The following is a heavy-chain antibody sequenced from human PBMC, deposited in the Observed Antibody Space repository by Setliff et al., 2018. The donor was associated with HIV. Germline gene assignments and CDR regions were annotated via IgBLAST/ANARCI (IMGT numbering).Heavy chain of an antibody. CDR3: ARDIQAAGTGWFDP. Sequence: LSLTCAVSGYSISSGYYWGWIRQPPGKGLEWIGSIYHSGSTYYNPSLKSRVTISLDTSKNQFSLKPSSVTAADTAVYYCARDIQAAGTGWFDPWGQGTLVTVSS. CDR1: GYSISSGYY. CDR2: IYHSGST. D-gene: IGHD6-13*01. V-gene: IGHV4-38-2*02. J-gene: IGHJ5*02.